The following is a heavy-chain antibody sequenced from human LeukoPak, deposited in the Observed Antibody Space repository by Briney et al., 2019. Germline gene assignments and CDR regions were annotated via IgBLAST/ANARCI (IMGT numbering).Heavy chain of an antibody. D-gene: IGHD6-19*01. V-gene: IGHV4-39*01. Sequence: SETLSLTCTVSGGSISSSSYYWGWIRQPPGEGLEWIGSIYYSGSTYYNPSLKSRVTISVDTSKNQFSLRLSSVTAADTAVYYCASQSSGLDYWSQGTLVTVSS. CDR2: IYYSGST. J-gene: IGHJ4*02. CDR3: ASQSSGLDY. CDR1: GGSISSSSYY.